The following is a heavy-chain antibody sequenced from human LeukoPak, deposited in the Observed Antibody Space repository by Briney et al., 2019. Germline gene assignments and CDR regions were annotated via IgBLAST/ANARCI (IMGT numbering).Heavy chain of an antibody. CDR2: ISWNNGSI. V-gene: IGHV3-9*01. D-gene: IGHD5-18*01. J-gene: IGHJ4*02. Sequence: GGSLRLSCAASGFTFDDYAMHWVRQAPGKGLEWVSGISWNNGSIGYADSVKGRFTISRDNAKNSLYLQMNSLRAEDTALYYCAKSGGYSYGGYDYWGQGTLVTVSS. CDR3: AKSGGYSYGGYDY. CDR1: GFTFDDYA.